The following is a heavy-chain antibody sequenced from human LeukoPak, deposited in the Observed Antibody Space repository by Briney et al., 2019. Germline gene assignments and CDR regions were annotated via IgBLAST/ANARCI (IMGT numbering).Heavy chain of an antibody. CDR1: GSSLSSYE. CDR3: ARVATPYCSGGSCYFDDFDY. V-gene: IGHV3-48*03. CDR2: ISSSGSTR. D-gene: IGHD2-15*01. J-gene: IGHJ4*02. Sequence: PGGSPTPSWAPSGSSLSSYEMNWVRHPPGKGLGWVSYISSSGSTRYYADSVKGRFTISRDNAKNSLYLQMNSLRAEDTAVYYCARVATPYCSGGSCYFDDFDYWGEGNLVTVSS.